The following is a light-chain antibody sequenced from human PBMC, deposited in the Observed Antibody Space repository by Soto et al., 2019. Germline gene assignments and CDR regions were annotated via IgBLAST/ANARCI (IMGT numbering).Light chain of an antibody. CDR2: GAS. V-gene: IGKV1-9*01. Sequence: IQLTQSPSSLSASVGDRVTISCRASQGIANFLAWYQQKPGKAPKLLIYGASTLQSGVPSRFSGSGSGTDFTLTISSLQPEDFVTYYCQQLNSFPIPFGPWTKVDIK. CDR3: QQLNSFPIP. CDR1: QGIANF. J-gene: IGKJ3*01.